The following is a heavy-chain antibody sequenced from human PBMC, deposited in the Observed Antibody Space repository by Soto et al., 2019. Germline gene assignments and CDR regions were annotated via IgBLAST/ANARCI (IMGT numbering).Heavy chain of an antibody. V-gene: IGHV4-59*01. CDR1: GGSMSEYF. D-gene: IGHD3-9*01. CDR3: ARPPGYISDWYYFDL. J-gene: IGHJ4*02. Sequence: ASETLSLTCSVSGGSMSEYFWSWIRQSPGKGLEWIGYIYYLGSTDYNPSLKSRVTISVDTSKRQFSLRLTSVTAADTAVYYCARPPGYISDWYYFDLWGQGTQVTVSS. CDR2: IYYLGST.